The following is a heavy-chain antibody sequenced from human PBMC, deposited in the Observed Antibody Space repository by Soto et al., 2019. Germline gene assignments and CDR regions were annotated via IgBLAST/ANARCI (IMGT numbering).Heavy chain of an antibody. J-gene: IGHJ4*02. CDR2: IIPIFGTA. Sequence: ASVKVSCKASGGTFSSYAISWVRQAPGQGLEWMGGIIPIFGTANYAQKFQGRVTITADESTSTAYMELSSLRSEDTAVSYCARGPGDIVATEDYFDYWGQGTMVTVSS. V-gene: IGHV1-69*13. CDR1: GGTFSSYA. CDR3: ARGPGDIVATEDYFDY. D-gene: IGHD5-12*01.